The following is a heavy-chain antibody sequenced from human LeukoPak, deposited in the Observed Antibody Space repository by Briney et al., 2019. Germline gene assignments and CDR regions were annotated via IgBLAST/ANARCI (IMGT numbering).Heavy chain of an antibody. Sequence: ESGPVLLKPTATLTLTCTVSGFSLSNARMGVSWIRQPPGKALEWLSHIFSNDEKSYSTSLKSRLTISKDTSKSQVVLTMTNMDPVDTATNYCARILLETYSSGWANWFDPWGQGTLVTVSS. J-gene: IGHJ5*02. CDR1: GFSLSNARMG. D-gene: IGHD6-19*01. CDR2: IFSNDEK. V-gene: IGHV2-26*01. CDR3: ARILLETYSSGWANWFDP.